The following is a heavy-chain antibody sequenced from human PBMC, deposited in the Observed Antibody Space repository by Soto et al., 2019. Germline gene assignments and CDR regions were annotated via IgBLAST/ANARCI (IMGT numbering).Heavy chain of an antibody. V-gene: IGHV1-18*01. J-gene: IGHJ4*01. CDR2: ISAFNGKT. CDR1: GYTFNIYG. D-gene: IGHD3-22*01. CDR3: ARDRVPKSSGFFPFDY. Sequence: DSVKVSFKASGYTFNIYGINWVRQAPGQGLEWMGWISAFNGKTNYAQNVQGRVTMTTDTSTSTAYVELRSLRSDDTAVYYCARDRVPKSSGFFPFDYWGHGTLGTVSS.